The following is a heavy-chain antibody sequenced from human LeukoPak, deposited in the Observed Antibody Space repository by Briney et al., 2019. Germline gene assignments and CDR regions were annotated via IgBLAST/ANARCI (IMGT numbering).Heavy chain of an antibody. D-gene: IGHD6-19*01. CDR1: GHTFTNYY. V-gene: IGHV1-2*02. J-gene: IGHJ4*02. CDR2: INPNTGGT. Sequence: ASVKISCKASGHTFTNYYMHWVRQAPGQGLEWMGWINPNTGGTNYAQKFQGRVTMTRDTTISTAYMELSRLTSDDTAVYYCASYPRYSSSPPFDYWGQGTLVTVSS. CDR3: ASYPRYSSSPPFDY.